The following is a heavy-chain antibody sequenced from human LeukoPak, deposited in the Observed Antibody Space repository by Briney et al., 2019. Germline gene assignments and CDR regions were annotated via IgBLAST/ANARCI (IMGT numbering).Heavy chain of an antibody. CDR1: GGSISSGGYY. CDR2: IYHSGST. Sequence: SETLSLTCTVSGGSISSGGYYWSWIRQPPGKGLEWIGYIYHSGSTYYNPSLKSRVTISVDTSKNQFSLKLSSVTAADTAVYYCARRLYYYDSSGHADAFDIWGQGTMVTVSS. CDR3: ARRLYYYDSSGHADAFDI. D-gene: IGHD3-22*01. J-gene: IGHJ3*02. V-gene: IGHV4-30-2*01.